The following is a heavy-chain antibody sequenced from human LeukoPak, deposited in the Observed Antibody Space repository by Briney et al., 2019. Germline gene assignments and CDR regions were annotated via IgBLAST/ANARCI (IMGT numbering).Heavy chain of an antibody. CDR3: AKARYGSGNPFDY. D-gene: IGHD3-10*01. Sequence: GGSLRLSCAASGFTFSSYWMTWVRQAPGKGLEWVANINQDGTGKYYVDSVKGRFTISRDNAKTSLYLQMNSLRAEDTALYYCAKARYGSGNPFDYWGQGTLVTVSS. J-gene: IGHJ4*02. CDR2: INQDGTGK. V-gene: IGHV3-7*03. CDR1: GFTFSSYW.